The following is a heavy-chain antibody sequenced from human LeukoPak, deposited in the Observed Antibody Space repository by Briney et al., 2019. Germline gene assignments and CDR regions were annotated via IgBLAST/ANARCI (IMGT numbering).Heavy chain of an antibody. V-gene: IGHV3-74*01. Sequence: GGSLRLSCAASGGSISSYWMHWVRQAPGKGLVWVSHINGAGTSTSYADSVKGRFTISRDNAKNTTYLHMSSLRAEDTAVYYCARDTNWFAPWGQGTLVTVSS. J-gene: IGHJ5*02. CDR2: INGAGTST. CDR3: ARDTNWFAP. CDR1: GGSISSYW.